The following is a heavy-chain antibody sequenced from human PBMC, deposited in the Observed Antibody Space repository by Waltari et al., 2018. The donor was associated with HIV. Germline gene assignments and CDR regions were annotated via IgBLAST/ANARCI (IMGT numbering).Heavy chain of an antibody. CDR1: GVSLSSGGYF. J-gene: IGHJ6*02. D-gene: IGHD1-20*01. CDR3: ARDITGATLYYYYGMDV. Sequence: QVQLQESGPGLVTPSQTLSLTCTVSGVSLSSGGYFWSSIRRPPGKGLEWIGYIYDSGSTYYNPSLKSRVTISVDTSKNQFSLKLSSVTAADTAVYYCARDITGATLYYYYGMDVWGQGTTVTVSS. V-gene: IGHV4-31*03. CDR2: IYDSGST.